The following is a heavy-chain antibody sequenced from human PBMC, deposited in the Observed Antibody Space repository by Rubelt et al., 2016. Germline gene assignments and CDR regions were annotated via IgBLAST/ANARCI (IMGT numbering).Heavy chain of an antibody. J-gene: IGHJ4*03. D-gene: IGHD4-17*01. CDR2: IWYDGSNK. V-gene: IGHV3-33*01. CDR3: VSGVDGYDLYGDYSRLYFDH. CDR1: GFTFSSCG. Sequence: GGGVVQPGRSLRLSCAASGFTFSSCGMHWVRQAPGKGLEWVAVIWYDGSNKYYAGSVKGRFTISRDNSKNTLYLQMNSRRAEDTAVYYCVSGVDGYDLYGDYSRLYFDHWGQGTMVTVSS.